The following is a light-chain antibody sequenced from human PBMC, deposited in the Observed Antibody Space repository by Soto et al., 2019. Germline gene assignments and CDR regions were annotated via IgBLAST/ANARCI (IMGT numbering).Light chain of an antibody. CDR3: QQYNSYWLT. V-gene: IGKV1-5*03. CDR2: KAS. CDR1: QSISVW. Sequence: DIQMPQSPSPLSASVGDRVTITRRSSQSISVWLAWYQQKAGKAPNLLIYKASRLESGVPSRFSGSGSETEFTLTISGLQPGDSATYYCQQYNSYWLTFGGGTKVDIK. J-gene: IGKJ4*01.